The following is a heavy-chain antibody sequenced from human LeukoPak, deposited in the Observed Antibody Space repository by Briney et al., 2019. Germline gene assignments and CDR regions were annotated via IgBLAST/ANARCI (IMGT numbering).Heavy chain of an antibody. CDR1: GYTFTSYD. CDR2: MNPNSGNT. Sequence: ASVKVSCKASGYTFTSYDINWVRQATGQGLEWMGWMNPNSGNTGYAQKFQGRVTITRNTSISTAYMELRSLRSDDTAVYYCARVDYDFWSGYVDYWGQGTLVTVSS. V-gene: IGHV1-8*03. D-gene: IGHD3-3*01. CDR3: ARVDYDFWSGYVDY. J-gene: IGHJ4*02.